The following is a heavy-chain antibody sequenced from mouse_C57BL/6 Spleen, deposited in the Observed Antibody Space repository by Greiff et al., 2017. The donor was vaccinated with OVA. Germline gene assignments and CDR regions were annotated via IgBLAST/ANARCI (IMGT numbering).Heavy chain of an antibody. CDR1: GYTFTSYW. Sequence: QVQLQQPGAELVRPGSSVKLSCKASGYTFTSYWMDWVKQRPGQGLEWIGNIYPSDSETHYNQKFKDKATLTVDKSSSTAYMQLSSLTSEDSAVYYCAKSVYGNWYFDVWGTGTTVTVSS. D-gene: IGHD2-10*02. J-gene: IGHJ1*03. V-gene: IGHV1-61*01. CDR2: IYPSDSET. CDR3: AKSVYGNWYFDV.